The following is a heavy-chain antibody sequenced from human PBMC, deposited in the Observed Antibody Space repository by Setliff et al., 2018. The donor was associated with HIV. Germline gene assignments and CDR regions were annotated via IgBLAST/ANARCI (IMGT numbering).Heavy chain of an antibody. CDR3: ARGSIVGATPYYYYYYYMDV. J-gene: IGHJ6*03. V-gene: IGHV4-59*01. CDR2: TYYRGST. D-gene: IGHD1-26*01. CDR1: GGSISSYY. Sequence: PSETLSLTCTVSGGSISSYYWSWIRQPPGKGLEWIGYTYYRGSTNYNPSLKSRVTISVDTSKNQFSLKLSSVTAADTAVYYCARGSIVGATPYYYYYYYMDVWGKGTTVTVSS.